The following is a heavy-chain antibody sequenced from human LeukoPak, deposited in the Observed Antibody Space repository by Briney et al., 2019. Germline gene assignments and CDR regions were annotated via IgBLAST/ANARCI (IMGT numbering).Heavy chain of an antibody. D-gene: IGHD5-24*01. V-gene: IGHV1-2*06. CDR1: GYTFTGYY. J-gene: IGHJ4*02. Sequence: ASVKVSCKASGYTFTGYYMHWVRQAPGQGLEWMGRINPNSGGTNYVQKFQGRVTMTRDTSISTAYMELSRLRSDDTAVYYCARALRRDGYNLGYWGQGTLVTVSS. CDR3: ARALRRDGYNLGY. CDR2: INPNSGGT.